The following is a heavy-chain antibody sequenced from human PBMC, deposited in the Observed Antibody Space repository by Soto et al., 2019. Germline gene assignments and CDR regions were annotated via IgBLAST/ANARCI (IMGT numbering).Heavy chain of an antibody. CDR2: IIPIVGKP. J-gene: IGHJ4*02. CDR1: GGTFSSYT. D-gene: IGHD3-10*01. Sequence: QVQLVQSGAEVKKPGSSVKVSCKASGGTFSSYTFSWVRQAPGQGLEWMGRIIPIVGKPNYAQKFQGRVTITADKSTSTAYMELSSLRSEDTAVYYCARAYGSVSYRHFDYWGQGTLVTVSS. CDR3: ARAYGSVSYRHFDY. V-gene: IGHV1-69*08.